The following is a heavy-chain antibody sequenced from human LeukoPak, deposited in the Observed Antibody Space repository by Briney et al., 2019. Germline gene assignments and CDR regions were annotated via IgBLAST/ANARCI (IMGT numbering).Heavy chain of an antibody. V-gene: IGHV1-18*04. Sequence: ASVTVSCKASGYTFTRYGISWVRQAPGQGLEWMGWISAYNGNTNYAQKLQGRVTMTTDTSTSTAYMELRSLRSDDTAVYYCAREAGRVTMVRRVISPYYFDYWGQGTLVTVSS. CDR1: GYTFTRYG. CDR2: ISAYNGNT. J-gene: IGHJ4*02. D-gene: IGHD3-10*01. CDR3: AREAGRVTMVRRVISPYYFDY.